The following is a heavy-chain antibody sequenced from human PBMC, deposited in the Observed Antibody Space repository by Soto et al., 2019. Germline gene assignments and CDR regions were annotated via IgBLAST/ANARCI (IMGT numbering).Heavy chain of an antibody. CDR3: AREGGESSDGLYYFDS. Sequence: TSETLSLTCTVSGGSTSSDNYWSWIRQPPGKGLEWIGHIHYSGNTDYNPSLKSRLAISIDTSKNQFSLKLSSVTAADTAVYFCAREGGESSDGLYYFDSWGQGSLVTV. CDR1: GGSTSSDNY. CDR2: IHYSGNT. J-gene: IGHJ4*02. D-gene: IGHD3-16*01. V-gene: IGHV4-30-4*01.